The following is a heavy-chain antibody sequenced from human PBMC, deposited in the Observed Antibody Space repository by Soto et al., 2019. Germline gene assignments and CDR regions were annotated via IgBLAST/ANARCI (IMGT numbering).Heavy chain of an antibody. V-gene: IGHV1-69*02. CDR1: GGTFSSYT. CDR2: IIPILGIA. J-gene: IGHJ4*02. D-gene: IGHD2-2*02. CDR3: ASDHTVSPKTRLDY. Sequence: QVQLVQSGAEVKKPGSSVKVSCKASGGTFSSYTISWVRQAPGQGLEWMGRIIPILGIANYAQKFQGRVTITADKSTSTAYMELSSLRSEDTAVYYGASDHTVSPKTRLDYWGQGTLVTVSS.